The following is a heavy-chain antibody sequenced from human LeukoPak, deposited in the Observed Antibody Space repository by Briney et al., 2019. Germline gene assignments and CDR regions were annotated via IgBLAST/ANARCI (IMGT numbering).Heavy chain of an antibody. CDR1: GGSFSGYY. D-gene: IGHD5-24*01. Sequence: SETLSLTCAVYGGSFSGYYWSWIRQPPGKGLEWIGEINHSGSTNYNPSLKSRVTISVDTSKNQFSLKLSSVTAADTAVYHCARGVELPYYFDYWGQGTLVTVSS. V-gene: IGHV4-34*01. J-gene: IGHJ4*02. CDR3: ARGVELPYYFDY. CDR2: INHSGST.